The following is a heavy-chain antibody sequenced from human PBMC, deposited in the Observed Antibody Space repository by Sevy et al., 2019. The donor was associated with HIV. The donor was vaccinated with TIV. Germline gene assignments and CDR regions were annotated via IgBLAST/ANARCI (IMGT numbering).Heavy chain of an antibody. D-gene: IGHD5-12*01. Sequence: GGSLRLSCVVSGFSGSTNYVSWVRQAPGKGLEWVSAIYSGGNTYYADSVKDRFTISRDNSKNPVYLQINGLRAEDTAFDYCAGETLSGSNVWGQGTLVTISS. CDR3: AGETLSGSNV. V-gene: IGHV3-53*01. J-gene: IGHJ4*02. CDR2: IYSGGNT. CDR1: GFSGSTNY.